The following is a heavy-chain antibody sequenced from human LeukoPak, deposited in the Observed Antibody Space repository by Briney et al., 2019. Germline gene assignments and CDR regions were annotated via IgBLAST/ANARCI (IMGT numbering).Heavy chain of an antibody. CDR2: ISSSSSYI. CDR1: GFIFSGSW. J-gene: IGHJ4*02. V-gene: IGHV3-21*01. D-gene: IGHD3-22*01. CDR3: ARVGIYYYDSSGPQVY. Sequence: GGSLRLSCAGSGFIFSGSWMSWVRQAPGKGLEWVSSISSSSSYIYYADSVKGRFTISRDNAKNSLYLQMNSLRAEDTAVYYCARVGIYYYDSSGPQVYWGQGTLVTVSS.